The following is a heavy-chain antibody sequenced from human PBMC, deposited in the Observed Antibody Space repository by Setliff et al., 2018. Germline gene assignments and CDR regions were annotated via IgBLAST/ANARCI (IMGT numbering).Heavy chain of an antibody. CDR3: VKDSGSGSYYGGYFHY. Sequence: GGSLRLSCAASGFTFSDYYMTWIRQAPGKGLEWVSYISRGGNTIYYADSVKGRFTISRDNAKNSLFLQMNSLRAEDMAFYYCVKDSGSGSYYGGYFHYWGQGTLVTVSS. D-gene: IGHD3-10*01. CDR1: GFTFSDYY. J-gene: IGHJ4*02. V-gene: IGHV3-11*01. CDR2: ISRGGNTI.